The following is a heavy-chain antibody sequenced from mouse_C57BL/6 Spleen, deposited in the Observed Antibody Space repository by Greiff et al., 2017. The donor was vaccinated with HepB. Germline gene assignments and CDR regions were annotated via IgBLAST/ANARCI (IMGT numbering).Heavy chain of an antibody. D-gene: IGHD1-1*01. Sequence: QVQLQQPGAELVKPGASVKLSCKASGYTFTSYWMHWVKQRPGQGLEWIGMIHPNSGSTNYNEKFKSKATLTVDKSSSTAYMRLSSLTSEDSAVYYCARPLYGSGDYWGQGTTLTVSS. J-gene: IGHJ2*01. CDR2: IHPNSGST. V-gene: IGHV1-64*01. CDR1: GYTFTSYW. CDR3: ARPLYGSGDY.